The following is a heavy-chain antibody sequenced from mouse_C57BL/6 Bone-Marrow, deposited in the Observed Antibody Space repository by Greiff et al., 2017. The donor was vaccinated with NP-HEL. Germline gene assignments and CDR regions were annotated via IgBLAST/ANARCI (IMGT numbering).Heavy chain of an antibody. D-gene: IGHD1-1*01. CDR1: GYTFTDYN. CDR2: INPNNGGT. V-gene: IGHV1-18*01. Sequence: EVQLQQSGPELVKPGASVKIPCKASGYTFTDYNMDWVKQSHGKSLEWIGDINPNNGGTNYNQKFKGKATLTVDKSSSTAYMELRSLTSEDTAVYYCARERTYYGSSYWYFDVWGTGTTVTVSS. J-gene: IGHJ1*03. CDR3: ARERTYYGSSYWYFDV.